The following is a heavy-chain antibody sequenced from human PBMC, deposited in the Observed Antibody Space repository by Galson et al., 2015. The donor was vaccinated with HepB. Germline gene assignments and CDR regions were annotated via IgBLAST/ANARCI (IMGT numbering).Heavy chain of an antibody. D-gene: IGHD3-16*02. CDR2: IDPDSGAT. Sequence: SVKVSCKASGYTFTGYYIHWVRQAPGQGLEWMGWIDPDSGATKYAQKFPGRVTMTRDTSISTAYMELSSLRSDDTAIYFCARVSPLAVGPVIRAFDLWGQGTMVTVSS. J-gene: IGHJ3*01. CDR3: ARVSPLAVGPVIRAFDL. CDR1: GYTFTGYY. V-gene: IGHV1-2*02.